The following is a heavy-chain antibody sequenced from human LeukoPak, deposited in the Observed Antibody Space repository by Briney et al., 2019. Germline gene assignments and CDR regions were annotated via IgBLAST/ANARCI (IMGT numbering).Heavy chain of an antibody. D-gene: IGHD6-6*01. CDR3: ARESIAALPDY. J-gene: IGHJ4*02. CDR2: IIPILGIA. CDR1: GYTFTCYY. Sequence: SVKVSCKASGYTFTCYYMHWVRQAPGQGLEWMGRIIPILGIANYAQKFQGRVTITADKSTSTAYMELSSLRSEDTAVYCCARESIAALPDYWGQGTLVTVSS. V-gene: IGHV1-69*04.